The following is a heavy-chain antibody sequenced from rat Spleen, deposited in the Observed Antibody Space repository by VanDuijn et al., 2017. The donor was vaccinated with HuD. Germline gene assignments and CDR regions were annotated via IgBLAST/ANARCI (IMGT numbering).Heavy chain of an antibody. CDR2: IWAGGGT. D-gene: IGHD1-11*01. J-gene: IGHJ4*01. V-gene: IGHV2-72*01. CDR3: ARHLRVASGVMDV. Sequence: QVQLKESGPGLVQPSQTLSLTCTVSGFSLTSYHVSWVRQPPGKSLVWMGTIWAGGGTNYNSAIQSRLSLSRDTSKSQIFLKMNSLQPEDTGTYYCARHLRVASGVMDVWGQGASVTVSS. CDR1: GFSLTSYH.